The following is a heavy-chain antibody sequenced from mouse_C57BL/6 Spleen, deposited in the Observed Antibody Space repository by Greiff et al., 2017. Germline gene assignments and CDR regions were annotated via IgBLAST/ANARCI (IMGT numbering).Heavy chain of an antibody. Sequence: VQLQQPGAELVMPGASVKLSCKASGYTFTSYWMHWVKQRPGQGLEWIGEIDPSDSYTNYNQKFKGKSTLTVDKSSSTAYIKLSSLTSEDSAVYCCSGLGILAYDFAYWGQGTLVTVSA. J-gene: IGHJ3*01. CDR3: SGLGILAYDFAY. V-gene: IGHV1-69*01. CDR1: GYTFTSYW. CDR2: IDPSDSYT. D-gene: IGHD1-1*01.